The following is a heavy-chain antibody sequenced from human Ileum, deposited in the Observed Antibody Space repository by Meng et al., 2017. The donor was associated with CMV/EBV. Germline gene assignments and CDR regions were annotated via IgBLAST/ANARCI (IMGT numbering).Heavy chain of an antibody. J-gene: IGHJ4*02. Sequence: SLKISCAGSGFTFDDYAMHWVRQAPGKGLEWVSGISWNSGNIGYADSVKGRFTISRDNAKNSLYLEMNSLRVEDTALYYCAKDRGGSGWEGGDYWGQGTLVTGAS. CDR1: GFTFDDYA. D-gene: IGHD6-19*01. CDR3: AKDRGGSGWEGGDY. CDR2: ISWNSGNI. V-gene: IGHV3-9*01.